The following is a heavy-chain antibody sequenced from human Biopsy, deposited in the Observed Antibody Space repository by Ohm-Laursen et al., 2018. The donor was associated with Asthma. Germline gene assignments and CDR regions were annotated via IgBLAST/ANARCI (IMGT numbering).Heavy chain of an antibody. V-gene: IGHV1-69*01. CDR3: ARKAGSCISRTCYSLDF. Sequence: SSVKVSCKSLGGTFNTYVIGWVRQAPGQGLEWMGGTNSVFGTTTYPQKFQDRVTITADDSTSTVYMELSSLRSEDAAVYYCARKAGSCISRTCYSLDFWGQGTLVTVSS. D-gene: IGHD2-2*01. J-gene: IGHJ4*02. CDR1: GGTFNTYV. CDR2: TNSVFGTT.